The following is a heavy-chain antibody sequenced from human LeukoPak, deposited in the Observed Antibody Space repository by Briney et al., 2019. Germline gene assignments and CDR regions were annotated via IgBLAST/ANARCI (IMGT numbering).Heavy chain of an antibody. D-gene: IGHD6-19*01. CDR3: AKTVRQWLANDAFAI. J-gene: IGHJ3*02. Sequence: PSETLSLTCTVSGGSISSYYWSWIRQSPGKGLEWIGYIYYSGSTYYNPSLTSRVTISVDTSKNQFSLRLSSVTAADTAVYYCAKTVRQWLANDAFAIWGQGTMVTVSS. V-gene: IGHV4-59*08. CDR2: IYYSGST. CDR1: GGSISSYY.